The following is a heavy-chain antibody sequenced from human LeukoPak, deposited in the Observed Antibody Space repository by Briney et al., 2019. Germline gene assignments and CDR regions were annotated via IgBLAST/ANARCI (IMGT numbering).Heavy chain of an antibody. Sequence: SETLSLTCTVSGGSISSYYWSWIRQPPGKGLEWIGEINHSGSTNYNPSLKSRVTISVDTSKNQFSLRVSSVTAADTAVYYCARHLNNCGDDCYIFDYWGQGTLVTVSS. CDR2: INHSGST. V-gene: IGHV4-34*01. CDR1: GGSISSYY. CDR3: ARHLNNCGDDCYIFDY. D-gene: IGHD2-21*01. J-gene: IGHJ4*02.